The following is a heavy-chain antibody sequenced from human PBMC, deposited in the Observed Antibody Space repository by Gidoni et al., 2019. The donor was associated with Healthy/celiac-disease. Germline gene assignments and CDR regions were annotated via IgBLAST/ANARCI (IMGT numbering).Heavy chain of an antibody. CDR1: GGTFSSYA. CDR2: IIPIFGTA. J-gene: IGHJ4*02. Sequence: QVQLVQSGAEVKKPGSSVKVSCKASGGTFSSYAISWVRQAPGQGLEWMGGIIPIFGTANYAQKFQGRVTITADESTSTAYMELSSLRSEDTAVYYCARDRGSRSGFGELLYRYFDYWGQGTLVTVSS. CDR3: ARDRGSRSGFGELLYRYFDY. D-gene: IGHD3-10*01. V-gene: IGHV1-69*01.